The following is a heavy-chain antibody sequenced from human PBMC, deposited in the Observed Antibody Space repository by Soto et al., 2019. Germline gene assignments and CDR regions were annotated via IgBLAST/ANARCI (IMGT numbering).Heavy chain of an antibody. CDR3: PRGFSLWFDP. CDR2: INAGNGNT. Sequence: ASVKVYCKASGYTFSSYAMHWVRQATGQRLEWMGWINAGNGNTKYSQKFQGRVTITRDTSASTAYMELSSLRSEDTAVYYCPRGFSLWFDPRGQGTLVTLPS. D-gene: IGHD3-16*02. V-gene: IGHV1-3*01. CDR1: GYTFSSYA. J-gene: IGHJ5*02.